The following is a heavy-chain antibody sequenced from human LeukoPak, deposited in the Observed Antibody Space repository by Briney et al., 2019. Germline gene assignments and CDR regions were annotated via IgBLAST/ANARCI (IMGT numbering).Heavy chain of an antibody. CDR1: GGSFSGYY. CDR2: INHSGST. J-gene: IGHJ6*02. D-gene: IGHD3-22*01. V-gene: IGHV4-34*01. CDR3: ARATYYYDSSGYYHNRGRYYYYGMDV. Sequence: PSETLSLTCAVYGGSFSGYYWSWIRQPPGKGLEWIGEINHSGSTNYNPSLKSRVTISVDTFKNQFSLKLSSVTAADTAVYYCARATYYYDSSGYYHNRGRYYYYGMDVWGQGTTVTVSS.